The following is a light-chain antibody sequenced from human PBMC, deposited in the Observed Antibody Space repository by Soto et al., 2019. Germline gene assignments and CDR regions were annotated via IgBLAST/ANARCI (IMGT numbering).Light chain of an antibody. CDR1: QGISSW. Sequence: DIQMTQSPSTLSASVGDRVTITCRASQGISSWLAWYQHKPGKAPNLLIYKASTLESGVPSRFSGSGSGTEFTLTVSSLQPDDFATYYCQQYDSYPLTFGGGTKVEIK. V-gene: IGKV1-5*03. J-gene: IGKJ4*01. CDR2: KAS. CDR3: QQYDSYPLT.